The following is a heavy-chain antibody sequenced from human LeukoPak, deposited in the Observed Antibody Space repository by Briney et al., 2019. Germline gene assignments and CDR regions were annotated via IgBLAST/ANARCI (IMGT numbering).Heavy chain of an antibody. CDR2: ISGSGGST. V-gene: IGHV3-23*01. CDR1: GFTFSSDA. Sequence: GGSLRLSCAASGFTFSSDAMSWVRQAPGKGLEWVSAISGSGGSTYYAASVKGRFTISRDNSKNTLYLQMNGLRAEDTAVYYCAKDLPYYYDSSGSYWGQGTLVTVSS. CDR3: AKDLPYYYDSSGSY. J-gene: IGHJ4*02. D-gene: IGHD3-22*01.